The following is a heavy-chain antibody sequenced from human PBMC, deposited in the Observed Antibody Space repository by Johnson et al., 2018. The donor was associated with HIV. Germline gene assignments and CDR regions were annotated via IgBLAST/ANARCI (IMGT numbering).Heavy chain of an antibody. CDR3: AKDLLSSTLAPFDI. V-gene: IGHV3-9*01. CDR1: GFTFDEYV. D-gene: IGHD6-13*01. J-gene: IGHJ3*02. CDR2: ISWNSGSI. Sequence: VRLVESGGGVVQPGRSLRVSCAASGFTFDEYVIHWVRQAPGKGLEWVSGISWNSGSIGYADSVKGRFTISRDNAKNSLYLQMNSLRAEDTALYYCAKDLLSSTLAPFDIWGQGTMVTVSS.